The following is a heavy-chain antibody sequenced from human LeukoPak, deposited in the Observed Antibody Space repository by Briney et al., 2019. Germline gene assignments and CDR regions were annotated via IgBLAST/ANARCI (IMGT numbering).Heavy chain of an antibody. Sequence: GGSLRLSCAASGFTFSSYAMSWVRQAPGKGLEWASAISGSGGSTYYADSVKGRFTISRDNSKNTLYLQMNSLRAEDTAVYYCAKDGRYSGSYYDYWGQGTLVTVSS. CDR3: AKDGRYSGSYYDY. CDR2: ISGSGGST. CDR1: GFTFSSYA. V-gene: IGHV3-23*01. J-gene: IGHJ4*02. D-gene: IGHD1-26*01.